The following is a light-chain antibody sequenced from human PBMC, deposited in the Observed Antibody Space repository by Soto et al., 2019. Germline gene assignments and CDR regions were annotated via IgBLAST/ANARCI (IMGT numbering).Light chain of an antibody. Sequence: DIQMTQSPSSLSASVGDRVTITCRASQSISTNLSWYQQKPGKAPKLLIHAASSLQSGVPSRFSGSGSGTDFILTISSLQPEDFAVYYCQQSYSTLYTFGQGTNLEIK. J-gene: IGKJ2*01. CDR1: QSISTN. CDR3: QQSYSTLYT. V-gene: IGKV1-39*01. CDR2: AAS.